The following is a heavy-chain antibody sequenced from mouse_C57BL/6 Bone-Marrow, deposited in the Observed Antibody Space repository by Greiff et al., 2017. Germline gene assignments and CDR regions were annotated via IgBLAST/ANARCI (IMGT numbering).Heavy chain of an antibody. D-gene: IGHD2-3*01. Sequence: EVMLVESGAELVRPGASVKLSCTASGFNIKDDYMHWVKQRPEQGLEWIGWIDPENGDTEYASKFQGKATITADTSSNTAYLQLSSLTSEDTAVYYCTPIYDGLDYWGQGTTLTVSS. V-gene: IGHV14-4*01. J-gene: IGHJ2*01. CDR2: IDPENGDT. CDR1: GFNIKDDY. CDR3: TPIYDGLDY.